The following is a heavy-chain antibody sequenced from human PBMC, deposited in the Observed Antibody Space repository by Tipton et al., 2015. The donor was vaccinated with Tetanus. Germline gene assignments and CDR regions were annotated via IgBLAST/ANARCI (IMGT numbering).Heavy chain of an antibody. V-gene: IGHV4-31*03. D-gene: IGHD2-21*01. CDR3: ARARGESVWFDP. CDR1: GGSISSGGYY. CDR2: IYYSGST. Sequence: TLSLTCTVSGGSISSGGYYWSWIRQHPGKGLEWIGYIYYSGSTYYNPSLKSRVTISVDTSKNQFSLKLSSVTAADTAVYYCARARGESVWFDPWGQGTLVTVSS. J-gene: IGHJ5*02.